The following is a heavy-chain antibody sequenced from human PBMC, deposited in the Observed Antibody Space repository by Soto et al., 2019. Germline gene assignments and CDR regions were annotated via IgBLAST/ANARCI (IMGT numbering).Heavy chain of an antibody. D-gene: IGHD3-22*01. CDR3: ARDDSSPHYGMDV. CDR2: IYHSGST. J-gene: IGHJ6*02. CDR1: GGSISSSNW. Sequence: PSETLSLTCAVSGGSISSSNWWSWVRQPPGKGLEWIGEIYHSGSTNYNPSLKSRVTISVDKSKNQFSLKLSSVTAADTAVYYCARDDSSPHYGMDVWGQGTTVTVSS. V-gene: IGHV4-4*02.